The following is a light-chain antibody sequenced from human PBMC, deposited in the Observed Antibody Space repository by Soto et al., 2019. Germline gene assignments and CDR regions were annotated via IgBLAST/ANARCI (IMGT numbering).Light chain of an antibody. Sequence: QSVLTQPRSVSGSPGQSVTISCTGTSSDVGGYNYVSWYQQHPGKAPKLMIYDVSKRPSGVPDRFSGSKSGNTASLTISGLQAEDEADYHCCSYAGSYKDVFGNGTKVTVL. V-gene: IGLV2-11*01. CDR1: SSDVGGYNY. J-gene: IGLJ1*01. CDR2: DVS. CDR3: CSYAGSYKDV.